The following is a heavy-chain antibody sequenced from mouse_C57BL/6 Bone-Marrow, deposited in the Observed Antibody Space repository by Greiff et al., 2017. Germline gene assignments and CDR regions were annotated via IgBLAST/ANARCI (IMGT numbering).Heavy chain of an antibody. CDR3: AGSGPLLLWLRRREYYYAMDY. D-gene: IGHD2-2*01. V-gene: IGHV1-76*01. Sequence: VKLQESGAELVRPGASVKLSCKASGYTFTDYYINWVKQRPGQGLEWIARIYPGSGNTYYNEKFKGKATLTAETSSNTAYMQHSSLTSEDSAVYFCAGSGPLLLWLRRREYYYAMDYWGQGTSVTVSS. CDR1: GYTFTDYY. J-gene: IGHJ4*01. CDR2: IYPGSGNT.